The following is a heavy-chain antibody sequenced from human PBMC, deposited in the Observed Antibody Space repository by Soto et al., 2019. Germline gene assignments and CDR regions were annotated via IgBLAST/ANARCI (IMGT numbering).Heavy chain of an antibody. Sequence: SVKVSCKASGGTFSSYTISWVRQAPGQGLEWMGRIIPILGIANYAQKFQGRVTITADKSTSTAYMELSSLRSEDTAVYYCARCGSSWYDHPYSWFDPWGQGTLVTVSS. J-gene: IGHJ5*02. CDR1: GGTFSSYT. D-gene: IGHD6-13*01. CDR3: ARCGSSWYDHPYSWFDP. V-gene: IGHV1-69*02. CDR2: IIPILGIA.